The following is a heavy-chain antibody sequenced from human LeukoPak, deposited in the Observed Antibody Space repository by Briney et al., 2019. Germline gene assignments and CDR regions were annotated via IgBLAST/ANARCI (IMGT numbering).Heavy chain of an antibody. D-gene: IGHD2/OR15-2a*01. Sequence: GGSPRLSCAASGFTFSSYWMSWVRQAPGKGLEWVANIKQDGSEKYYVDSVKGRFTISRDNAKNSLYLQMNSLRAEDTAVYYCARTPYLEDYYYYMDVRGKGTTVTVSS. J-gene: IGHJ6*03. CDR3: ARTPYLEDYYYYMDV. V-gene: IGHV3-7*01. CDR1: GFTFSSYW. CDR2: IKQDGSEK.